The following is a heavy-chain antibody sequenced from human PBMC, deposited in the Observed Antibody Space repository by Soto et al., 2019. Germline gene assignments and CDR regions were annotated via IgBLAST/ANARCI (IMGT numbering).Heavy chain of an antibody. CDR2: TSYSGST. Sequence: QVQLQESGPGLVKPSQTLSLTCTVSGGSISNDKYYWTWIRQQPGKGLEWIGYTSYSGSTFYSASLKSRVTIAVDTSKNHFSLNLSSVTAADTAIYYCARDSGRTVTTFNWLDPWGQGILVTVSS. CDR3: ARDSGRTVTTFNWLDP. V-gene: IGHV4-31*03. CDR1: GGSISNDKYY. J-gene: IGHJ5*02. D-gene: IGHD4-17*01.